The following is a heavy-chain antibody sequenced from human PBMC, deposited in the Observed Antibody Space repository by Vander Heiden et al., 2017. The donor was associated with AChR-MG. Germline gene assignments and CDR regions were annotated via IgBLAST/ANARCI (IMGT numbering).Heavy chain of an antibody. Sequence: EVQLVQSGAEVKKPGESLKISCKASGYSFSTFWIGWVRQMPGKGLEWMGIIYPGDYDTRYSPSFQGQVTISADKSISTAYLHWRSLKASDSAMYYCARAGRNFNFNMDVWGKGTTVTVSS. D-gene: IGHD1-7*01. CDR2: IYPGDYDT. CDR3: ARAGRNFNFNMDV. J-gene: IGHJ6*03. V-gene: IGHV5-51*01. CDR1: GYSFSTFW.